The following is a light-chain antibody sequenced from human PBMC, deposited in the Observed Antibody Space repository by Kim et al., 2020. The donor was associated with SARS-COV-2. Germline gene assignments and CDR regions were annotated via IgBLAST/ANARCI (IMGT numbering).Light chain of an antibody. CDR3: QQYNNWPPS. V-gene: IGKV3-15*01. CDR2: GAS. J-gene: IGKJ4*01. CDR1: QSVSSN. Sequence: VSPGERATFSCRASQSVSSNLAWYQQKPGQAPRLLIYGASTMAPGIPARFSGSGPGTEFTLTISSLQSEDFAVYYCQQYNNWPPSFGGGTKVDIK.